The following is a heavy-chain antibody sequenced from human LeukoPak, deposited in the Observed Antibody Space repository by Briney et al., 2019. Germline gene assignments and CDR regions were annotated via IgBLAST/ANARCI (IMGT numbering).Heavy chain of an antibody. CDR1: GFNFGDYA. J-gene: IGHJ4*02. CDR2: IRSKGYGGTT. D-gene: IGHD2-15*01. Sequence: GGSLRLSCTASGFNFGDYAMNWVRQAPGKGLEWVGYIRSKGYGGTTENAASVKGRFTISRYDSKRIAYLQMNSLKTEDTAVYSCTSLYYCSGGSCAFDYWGQGTLVTVSS. V-gene: IGHV3-49*04. CDR3: TSLYYCSGGSCAFDY.